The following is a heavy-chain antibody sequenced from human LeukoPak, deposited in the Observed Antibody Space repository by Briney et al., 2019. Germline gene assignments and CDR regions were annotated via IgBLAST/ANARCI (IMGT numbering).Heavy chain of an antibody. CDR3: ARSDYGSGNYYWSLDY. CDR2: IHHSGSA. J-gene: IGHJ4*02. D-gene: IGHD3-10*01. Sequence: SETLSLTCAVYGGSISGYYWSWIRQPPGKGLEWIAEIHHSGSANYNPSLKSRVTISIDTSKNQFSLRLSSVTAADTAVYYCARSDYGSGNYYWSLDYWGQGTLVTVSS. CDR1: GGSISGYY. V-gene: IGHV4-34*01.